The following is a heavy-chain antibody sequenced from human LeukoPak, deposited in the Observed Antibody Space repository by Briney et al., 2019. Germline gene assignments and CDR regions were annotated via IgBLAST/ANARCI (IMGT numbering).Heavy chain of an antibody. V-gene: IGHV3-74*01. D-gene: IGHD1-26*01. J-gene: IGHJ4*02. CDR2: IKSDGSST. CDR3: VRDNRSYNFDY. CDR1: GFTFSRYW. Sequence: PGGSLRLSCAASGFTFSRYWMHWVRQAPGKGLVWVSCIKSDGSSTSIADSAKGRFTTSRDNAKNTVYLQMNSLRAEDTAVYYCVRDNRSYNFDYWGQGTLVTVSS.